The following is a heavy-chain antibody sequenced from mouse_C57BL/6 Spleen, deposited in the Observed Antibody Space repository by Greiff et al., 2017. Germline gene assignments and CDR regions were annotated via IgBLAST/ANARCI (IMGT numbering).Heavy chain of an antibody. D-gene: IGHD1-1*01. CDR3: AMGVNYYGLDY. CDR1: GYTFTSYW. CDR2: IHPADGDT. Sequence: VQLQQSGAELVKPGASVKVSCKASGYTFTSYWMHWVKQRPGQGLEWIGRIHPADGDTNYTQKFKGKATLTVDKSSSTAYMQLSSLTSEDSAVYYCAMGVNYYGLDYWGQGTTLTVSS. J-gene: IGHJ2*01. V-gene: IGHV1-74*01.